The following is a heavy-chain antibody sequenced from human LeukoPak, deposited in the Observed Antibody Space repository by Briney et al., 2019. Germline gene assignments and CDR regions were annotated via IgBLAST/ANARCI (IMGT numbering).Heavy chain of an antibody. CDR3: ARENADFWGGGGWFDP. V-gene: IGHV4-59*11. CDR1: GGSISSHY. Sequence: PSETLSLTCTVSGGSISSHYGSWIRQPPGKGLGWVGYIYYSGSTNYNPSHKRRVTISVDTSKNQFSLKLSSVTAADTAVYYCARENADFWGGGGWFDPWGQGTLATVSS. D-gene: IGHD3-3*01. CDR2: IYYSGST. J-gene: IGHJ5*02.